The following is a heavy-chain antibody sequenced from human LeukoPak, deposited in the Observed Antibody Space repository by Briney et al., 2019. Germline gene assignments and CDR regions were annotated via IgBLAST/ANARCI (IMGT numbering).Heavy chain of an antibody. CDR2: INHSGST. J-gene: IGHJ5*02. CDR1: GGSFSGYY. Sequence: SETLSLTCAVYGGSFSGYYWSWIRQPPGKGLEWIGEINHSGSTNYNPSLKSRVTISVDTSKNQFSLKLTSVTAADTAVYYCARGYSSSWYFNWFDPWGQGTLVTVSS. D-gene: IGHD6-13*01. V-gene: IGHV4-34*01. CDR3: ARGYSSSWYFNWFDP.